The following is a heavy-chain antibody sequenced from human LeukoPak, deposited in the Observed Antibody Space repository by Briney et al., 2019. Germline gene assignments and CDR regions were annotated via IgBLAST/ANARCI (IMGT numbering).Heavy chain of an antibody. CDR1: GYTFTVYY. Sequence: ASGKVSCKASGYTFTVYYMHWVRQAPGQGLEWRGWINPNSGGTNYAQKFQVRVTITRDTAISTAYMELRRLGSDDTAESYGAREAGGSEGGFPYYYFMDVWGKGTTVTVSS. V-gene: IGHV1-2*02. D-gene: IGHD2-8*02. J-gene: IGHJ6*03. CDR2: INPNSGGT. CDR3: AREAGGSEGGFPYYYFMDV.